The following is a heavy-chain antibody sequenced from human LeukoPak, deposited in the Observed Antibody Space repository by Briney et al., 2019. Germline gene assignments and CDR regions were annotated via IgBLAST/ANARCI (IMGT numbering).Heavy chain of an antibody. D-gene: IGHD1-26*01. V-gene: IGHV3-7*01. CDR2: IKQGGSEK. CDR3: ARDGEWELQIYDAFDI. CDR1: GFTFSSYW. J-gene: IGHJ3*02. Sequence: GGSLRLSCAASGFTFSSYWMSWVRQAPGKGLEWVANIKQGGSEKYYVDSVKGRFTISRDNAKNSLYLQMNSLRAEDTAVYYCARDGEWELQIYDAFDIWGQGTMVTVSS.